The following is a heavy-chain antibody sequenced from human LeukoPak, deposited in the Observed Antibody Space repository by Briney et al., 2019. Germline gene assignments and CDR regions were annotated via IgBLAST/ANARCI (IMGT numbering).Heavy chain of an antibody. CDR1: GYTFTSYY. CDR2: INPSGGST. J-gene: IGHJ5*02. D-gene: IGHD6-19*01. V-gene: IGHV1-46*01. CDR3: ARDPQWLGQGDNWFDP. Sequence: ASVKVSCKASGYTFTSYYMHWVRQAPGQGLEWMGIINPSGGSTSYAQKFQGRVTMTRDMSTSTVYMELSSLRSEDTAVYYCARDPQWLGQGDNWFDPWGQGTLVTVSS.